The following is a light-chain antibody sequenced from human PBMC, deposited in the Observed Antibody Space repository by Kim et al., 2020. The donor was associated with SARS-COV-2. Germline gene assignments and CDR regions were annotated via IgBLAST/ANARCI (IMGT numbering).Light chain of an antibody. Sequence: LGQTVRITCQGDSLRDNYASWYQQKPGQAPVLVTYGKNIRPSGIPDRFSASSSGNTASLTITGAQAADEADYYCNSRDRNSRHVIFGGGTQLTVL. CDR3: NSRDRNSRHVI. CDR2: GKN. J-gene: IGLJ2*01. V-gene: IGLV3-19*01. CDR1: SLRDNY.